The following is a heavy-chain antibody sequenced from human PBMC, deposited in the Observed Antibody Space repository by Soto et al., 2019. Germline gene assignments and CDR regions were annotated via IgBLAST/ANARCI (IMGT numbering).Heavy chain of an antibody. V-gene: IGHV1-69*01. D-gene: IGHD3-16*02. CDR1: GYIFKNYA. J-gene: IGHJ4*02. Sequence: QVQLVQSWAEVKETGSSVKVSCTSSGYIFKNYAVTWLRQAPGQGLEWMGGIIPVFGTPDYSQKFRGRVTITADESTSTVYMELRSLTSEDTAVYYCARHLYDYVWGSYRHWGQGTLVTVSS. CDR3: ARHLYDYVWGSYRH. CDR2: IIPVFGTP.